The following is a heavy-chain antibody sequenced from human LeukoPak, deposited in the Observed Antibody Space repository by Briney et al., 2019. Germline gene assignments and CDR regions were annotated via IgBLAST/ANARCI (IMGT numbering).Heavy chain of an antibody. D-gene: IGHD2-2*01. V-gene: IGHV3-30*02. CDR3: AAPGVPAATYYFDY. CDR2: IRYDGSNK. J-gene: IGHJ4*02. CDR1: GFTFSSYA. Sequence: GGSLRLSCAASGFTFSSYAMSWVRQAPGKGLEWVAFIRYDGSNKYYADSVKGRFTISRDNSKNTVYLQMNSLRAEDTAVYYCAAPGVPAATYYFDYWGQGTLVTVSS.